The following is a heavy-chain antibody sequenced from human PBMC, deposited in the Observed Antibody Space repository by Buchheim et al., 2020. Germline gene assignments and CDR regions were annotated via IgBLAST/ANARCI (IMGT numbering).Heavy chain of an antibody. D-gene: IGHD6-13*01. V-gene: IGHV3-7*01. J-gene: IGHJ6*02. Sequence: EVQLVESGGGLVQPGGSLRLSCAASGFTFSSYWMSWVRQAPGKGLEWVANIKQDGSEKYYVDSVKGRFTISRDNAKNSLYLQMNSLIAEDTAVYYCARDSYSSSGRNYYYYYGMDVWGQGTT. CDR3: ARDSYSSSGRNYYYYYGMDV. CDR1: GFTFSSYW. CDR2: IKQDGSEK.